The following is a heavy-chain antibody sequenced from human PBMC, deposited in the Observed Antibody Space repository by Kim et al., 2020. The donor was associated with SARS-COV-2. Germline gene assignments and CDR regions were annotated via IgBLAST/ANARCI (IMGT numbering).Heavy chain of an antibody. Sequence: ASVKVSCKASGYTFTSYAMHWVRQAPGQRLEWMGWINAGNGNTKYSQKFQGRVTITRDTSASTAYMELSSLRSEDTAVYYCARAQTLKLRYFDWLRPHNWFDPWGQGTLVTVSS. CDR2: INAGNGNT. V-gene: IGHV1-3*01. CDR3: ARAQTLKLRYFDWLRPHNWFDP. CDR1: GYTFTSYA. J-gene: IGHJ5*02. D-gene: IGHD3-9*01.